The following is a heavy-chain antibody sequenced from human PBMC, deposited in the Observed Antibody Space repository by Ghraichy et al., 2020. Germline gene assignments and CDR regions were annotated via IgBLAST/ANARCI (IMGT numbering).Heavy chain of an antibody. CDR3: ARDYETTGYFFYGMDV. V-gene: IGHV3-21*01. D-gene: IGHD3-22*01. J-gene: IGHJ6*02. CDR2: ITSSSTYI. CDR1: GFTFSTYS. Sequence: GGSLRLSCAASGFTFSTYSMNWVRQAPGKGLEWVSSITSSSTYIYYSDSLKGRFTISRDNAKNSLYLQMNSLRAEDTAVYYCARDYETTGYFFYGMDVWGQGTTVTVSS.